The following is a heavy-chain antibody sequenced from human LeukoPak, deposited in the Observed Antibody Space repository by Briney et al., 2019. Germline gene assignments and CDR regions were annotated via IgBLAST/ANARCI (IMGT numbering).Heavy chain of an antibody. CDR1: GFTFSTYS. Sequence: GGALRLSCAASGFTFSTYSMSWVRQAPGKGLEWVSYISRSSATIYYEDSVKGRFTISRDNAKNSLYLQMNSLRDEDTAVYYCARVILTGYYNPLDYWGQGTLVTVSS. CDR3: ARVILTGYYNPLDY. D-gene: IGHD3-9*01. V-gene: IGHV3-48*02. CDR2: ISRSSATI. J-gene: IGHJ4*02.